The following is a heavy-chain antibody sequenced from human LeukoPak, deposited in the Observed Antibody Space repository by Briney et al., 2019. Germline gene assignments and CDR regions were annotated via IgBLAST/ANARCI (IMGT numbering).Heavy chain of an antibody. Sequence: PSETLSLTCTVSGGSISSSSYYWGWIRQPPGKGLEWIGSIYYSGSTYYNPSLKSRVTISVDTSKNQFSLKLSSVTAADTAVYYCARRGEMTTVTTYDYWGQGTLVTVSS. CDR1: GGSISSSSYY. CDR2: IYYSGST. CDR3: ARRGEMTTVTTYDY. D-gene: IGHD4-17*01. J-gene: IGHJ4*02. V-gene: IGHV4-39*07.